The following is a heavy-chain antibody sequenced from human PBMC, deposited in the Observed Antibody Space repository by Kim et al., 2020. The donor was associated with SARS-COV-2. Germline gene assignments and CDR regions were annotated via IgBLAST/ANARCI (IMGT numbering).Heavy chain of an antibody. CDR2: INTNTGNP. CDR3: ARELLWFGELLSPSPYYYYGMDV. CDR1: GYTFTSYA. D-gene: IGHD3-10*01. J-gene: IGHJ6*02. Sequence: ASVKVSCKASGYTFTSYAMNWVRQAPGQGLEWMGWINTNTGNPTYAQGFTGRFVFSLDTSVSTAYLQISSLKAEDTAVYYCARELLWFGELLSPSPYYYYGMDVWGQGTTVTVSS. V-gene: IGHV7-4-1*02.